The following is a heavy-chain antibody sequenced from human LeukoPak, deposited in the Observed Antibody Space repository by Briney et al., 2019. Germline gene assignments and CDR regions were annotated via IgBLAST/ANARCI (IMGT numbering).Heavy chain of an antibody. Sequence: SVKVSCKASGGSFTFTSYAISWVRQAPGQGLEGVGGFIPIYGPAHYAQKFQGRVTITSDESTRTVYMELNSLRPEDSAVYYCAGFFYDNSGDAFDIWGQGTMVTVSS. V-gene: IGHV1-69*13. J-gene: IGHJ3*02. CDR3: AGFFYDNSGDAFDI. CDR2: FIPIYGPA. D-gene: IGHD3-22*01. CDR1: GGSFTFTSYA.